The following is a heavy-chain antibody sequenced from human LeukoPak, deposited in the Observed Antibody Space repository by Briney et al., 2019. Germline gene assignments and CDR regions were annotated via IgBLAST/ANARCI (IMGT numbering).Heavy chain of an antibody. V-gene: IGHV1-24*01. D-gene: IGHD6-19*01. CDR1: GYTLTELS. J-gene: IGHJ4*02. Sequence: ASVKVSCKVSGYTLTELSMHWVRQAPGKGLEWMGGFDPEDGETIYAQKFQGRVTMTEDTSTDTAYMELSSLRSEDTAVYYCARDRTNSGGWHPFFDYWGQGTLVAVSS. CDR3: ARDRTNSGGWHPFFDY. CDR2: FDPEDGET.